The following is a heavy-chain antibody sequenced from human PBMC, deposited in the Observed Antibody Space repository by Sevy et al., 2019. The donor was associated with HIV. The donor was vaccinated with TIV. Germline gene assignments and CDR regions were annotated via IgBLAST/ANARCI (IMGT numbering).Heavy chain of an antibody. D-gene: IGHD1-26*01. CDR2: IIPIFGTA. Sequence: ASVKVSCKASGGTFSSYAISWVRQAPGQGLEWMGGIIPIFGTANYAQKFQGRVTITADESTSTAYMELSSLRSEDTAVYYCAREGGNLVYDNGMDVWGQGTTVTVS. CDR1: GGTFSSYA. CDR3: AREGGNLVYDNGMDV. V-gene: IGHV1-69*13. J-gene: IGHJ6*02.